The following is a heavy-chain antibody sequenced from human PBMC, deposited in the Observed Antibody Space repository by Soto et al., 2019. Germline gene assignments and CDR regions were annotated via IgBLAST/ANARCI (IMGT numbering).Heavy chain of an antibody. D-gene: IGHD6-13*01. Sequence: QVQLVQSGAEVKRPGSSVKVSCKASGGSFSLYAISWVRQAPGQGLEWMGGLVPSLGAVNYAQTFQGRVSISADESTNTDYIELRTLRSEDTAVSFCARDRTAAALLTYYGMEVWGQGPTVTVS. CDR3: ARDRTAAALLTYYGMEV. CDR1: GGSFSLYA. CDR2: LVPSLGAV. V-gene: IGHV1-69*01. J-gene: IGHJ6*02.